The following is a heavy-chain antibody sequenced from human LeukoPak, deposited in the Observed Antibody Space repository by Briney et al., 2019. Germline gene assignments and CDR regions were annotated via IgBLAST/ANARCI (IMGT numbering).Heavy chain of an antibody. D-gene: IGHD5-24*01. J-gene: IGHJ6*02. CDR1: GGSISSGGYY. Sequence: NPSQTLSLTCTVSGGSISSGGYYWSWIRQPPGKGLEWIGYIYHSGSTYYNPSLKSRVTISVDRSKNQFSLKLSSVTAADTAVYYCAREDSRDGDGSNYNYYGVDVWGQGTTVTVSS. CDR3: AREDSRDGDGSNYNYYGVDV. V-gene: IGHV4-30-2*01. CDR2: IYHSGST.